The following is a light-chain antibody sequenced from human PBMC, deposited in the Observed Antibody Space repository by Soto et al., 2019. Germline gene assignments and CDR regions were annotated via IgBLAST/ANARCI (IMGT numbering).Light chain of an antibody. CDR1: QSVSSN. V-gene: IGKV3-20*01. J-gene: IGKJ5*01. CDR2: GAS. Sequence: EIVLKQSPGALSLSPGERATLSCRASQSVSSNLAWYQQKPGQAPRLLIYGASSRATGIPDRFSGSGSGTDFTLTISRLEPEDFALYYCQHYVERSPITFGQGTRLEIK. CDR3: QHYVERSPIT.